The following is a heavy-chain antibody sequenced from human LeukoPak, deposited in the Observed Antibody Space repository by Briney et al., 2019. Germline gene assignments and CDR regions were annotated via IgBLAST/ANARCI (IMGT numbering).Heavy chain of an antibody. V-gene: IGHV3-48*01. CDR1: GFTFSSNA. Sequence: GGSLRLSCAGSGFTFSSNAMNWVRQAPGRGLEWVSYISSSSSTIYYADSVKGRFTISRDNAKNSLYLQMNSLRGEDTAVYYCARDLGIAVAEYYFDYWGQGTLVTVSS. J-gene: IGHJ4*02. CDR3: ARDLGIAVAEYYFDY. D-gene: IGHD6-19*01. CDR2: ISSSSSTI.